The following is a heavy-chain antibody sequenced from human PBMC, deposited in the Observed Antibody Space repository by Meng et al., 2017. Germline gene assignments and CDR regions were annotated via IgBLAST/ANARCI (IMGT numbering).Heavy chain of an antibody. CDR2: IIPIFGTA. J-gene: IGHJ3*02. CDR3: ARDPQAPSGSYYSARVAFDI. V-gene: IGHV1-69*13. CDR1: GGTFSSYA. D-gene: IGHD1-26*01. Sequence: SVKVSCKASGGTFSSYAISWMRQAPGQGLEWMGGIIPIFGTANYAQKFQGRVTITADESTSTAYMELSSLRSEDTAVYYCARDPQAPSGSYYSARVAFDIWGQGTMVTVSS.